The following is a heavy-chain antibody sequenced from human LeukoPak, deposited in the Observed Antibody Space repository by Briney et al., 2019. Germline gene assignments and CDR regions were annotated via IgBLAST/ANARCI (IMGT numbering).Heavy chain of an antibody. V-gene: IGHV3-7*01. CDR2: IKQDGSEK. CDR1: GFTFSDFW. CDR3: ARDHTVDGLVFDY. Sequence: GGSLRLSCAASGFTFSDFWMNWVRQAPGKGLEWVASIKQDGSEKYYADSVKGRFSISRDNAKNSLHLQMNSLRAEDTAVYYCARDHTVDGLVFDYWGQGILVTVSS. J-gene: IGHJ4*02. D-gene: IGHD6-19*01.